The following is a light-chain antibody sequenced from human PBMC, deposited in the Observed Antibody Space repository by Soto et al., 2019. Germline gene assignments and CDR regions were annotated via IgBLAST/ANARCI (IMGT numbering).Light chain of an antibody. CDR3: QQYGTSPYT. CDR1: QSVSSDY. Sequence: EIVLTQSPGTLSLSPGERATLSCRASQSVSSDYLAWYQQKPGQAPRLLISGASIRDTGIPDRFSGSGSGTDFTLTISRPEPEDFAVYSCQQYGTSPYTFGQGTKLEIK. V-gene: IGKV3-20*01. J-gene: IGKJ2*01. CDR2: GAS.